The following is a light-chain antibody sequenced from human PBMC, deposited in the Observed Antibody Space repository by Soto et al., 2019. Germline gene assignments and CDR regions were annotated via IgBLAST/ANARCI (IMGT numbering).Light chain of an antibody. J-gene: IGKJ4*01. V-gene: IGKV3-11*01. CDR1: QSVSSL. CDR2: DAS. CDR3: QQRSKWQLT. Sequence: EIVLTQSPATLSLSPGEGATLSCRASQSVSSLLAWYQQKPGQAPRLLIYDASNRTTGTPARFSGSGSGTDFTLTISSLEPEDFAVYYCQQRSKWQLTFGGGTKVQSK.